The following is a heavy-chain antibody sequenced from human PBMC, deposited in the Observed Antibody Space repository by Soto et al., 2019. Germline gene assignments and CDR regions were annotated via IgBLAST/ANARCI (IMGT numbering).Heavy chain of an antibody. Sequence: VKHRQGGAGRLNLPTTLPFTCVAFGGPLGGNNGSGTGSPPGKGRGGMGKINHSGSTNNNPSLKSRVTISVDTSKNQFSLELSSVTAADTAVYYCARAAPRYCSGGSCYSGRDYWGQGTLVTVSS. V-gene: IGHV4-34*01. CDR3: ARAAPRYCSGGSCYSGRDY. J-gene: IGHJ4*02. CDR1: GGPLGGNN. D-gene: IGHD2-15*01. CDR2: INHSGST.